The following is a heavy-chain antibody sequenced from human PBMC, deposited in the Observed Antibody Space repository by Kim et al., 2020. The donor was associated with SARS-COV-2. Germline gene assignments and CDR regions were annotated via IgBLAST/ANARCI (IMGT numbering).Heavy chain of an antibody. CDR2: INHSGST. Sequence: SETLSLTCAVYGGSFSGYYWSWIRQPPGKGLEWIGEINHSGSTNYNPSLKSRVTISVDTSKNQFSLKLSSVTAADTAVYYCARGIIVGATFDYWGQGSLV. CDR1: GGSFSGYY. J-gene: IGHJ4*02. D-gene: IGHD1-26*01. CDR3: ARGIIVGATFDY. V-gene: IGHV4-34*01.